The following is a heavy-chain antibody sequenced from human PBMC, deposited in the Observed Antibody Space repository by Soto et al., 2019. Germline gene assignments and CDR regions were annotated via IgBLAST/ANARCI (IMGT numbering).Heavy chain of an antibody. D-gene: IGHD6-19*01. V-gene: IGHV4-61*05. Sequence: PSETLSLTCSVSGGSIRSSHTSTYWAWIRQPPGKGLEWIAYIYHNGNTNYNPSLKSRATISVDTSKNQCSLKLTSVTAADSAVYFCARYSSASCSPAYCLDYWGQGILVTVSS. CDR1: GGSIRSSHTSTY. CDR2: IYHNGNT. J-gene: IGHJ4*02. CDR3: ARYSSASCSPAYCLDY.